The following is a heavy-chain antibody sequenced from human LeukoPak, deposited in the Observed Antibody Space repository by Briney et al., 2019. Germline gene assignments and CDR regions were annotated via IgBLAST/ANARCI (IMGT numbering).Heavy chain of an antibody. Sequence: GGSLRLSCAASGFTFSNYRMNWVRQAPGKGLEWVASIGQDGSENYYVDSVKGRFTISRDNAKNSLYLQMNSLRVEDTAVYYCARGGGWYFDYWGQGALITASS. CDR2: IGQDGSEN. J-gene: IGHJ4*02. D-gene: IGHD6-19*01. CDR3: ARGGGWYFDY. V-gene: IGHV3-7*01. CDR1: GFTFSNYR.